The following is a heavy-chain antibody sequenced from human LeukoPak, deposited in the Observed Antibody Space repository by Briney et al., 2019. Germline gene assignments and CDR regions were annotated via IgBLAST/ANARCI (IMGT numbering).Heavy chain of an antibody. CDR3: ARGGDSIAAAGTWFDP. D-gene: IGHD6-13*01. CDR1: GYTFTGYY. V-gene: IGHV1-2*04. CDR2: INPNSGGT. J-gene: IGHJ5*02. Sequence: GASVKVSCKASGYTFTGYYMHWVRQAPGQGLEWMGWINPNSGGTNYAQKFQGWVTMTRDTSISTAYMELSRLRSDDTAVYYCARGGDSIAAAGTWFDPWGQGTLVTVSS.